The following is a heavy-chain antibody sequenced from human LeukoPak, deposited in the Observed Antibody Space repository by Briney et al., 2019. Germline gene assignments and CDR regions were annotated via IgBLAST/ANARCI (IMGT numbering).Heavy chain of an antibody. CDR3: ASTIRFLEWLSYFDY. CDR2: IKEDGSEK. D-gene: IGHD3-3*01. J-gene: IGHJ4*02. CDR1: GFIFTDYW. Sequence: GGSLRLSCAASGFIFTDYWMYWVRQAPGRGLAWVANIKEDGSEKNYVDSVKGRFTISRDNAKNSLYLQMNSLRAEDTAVYYCASTIRFLEWLSYFDYWGQGTLVTVSS. V-gene: IGHV3-7*01.